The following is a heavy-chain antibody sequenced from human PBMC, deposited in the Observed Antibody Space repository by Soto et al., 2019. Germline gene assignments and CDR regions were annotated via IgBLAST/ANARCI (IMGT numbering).Heavy chain of an antibody. CDR3: ATQEVGGTYVYTFDP. CDR2: IYYSGST. CDR1: GGSITSSSYY. Sequence: SETLSLTCTVSGGSITSSSYYWGWIRQPPGKGLEWIGSIYYSGSTYYNPSLKSRVTISVDASKNQFSLKLSSVTAADTAVYYCATQEVGGTYVYTFDPWGQGTLVTVSS. D-gene: IGHD1-26*01. V-gene: IGHV4-39*01. J-gene: IGHJ5*02.